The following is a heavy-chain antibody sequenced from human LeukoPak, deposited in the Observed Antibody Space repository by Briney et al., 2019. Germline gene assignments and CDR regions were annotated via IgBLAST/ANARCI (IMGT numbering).Heavy chain of an antibody. CDR2: IIPIFGTA. CDR1: GGTFSSYA. CDR3: ARDRYSSGYHYDY. J-gene: IGHJ4*02. Sequence: SVKVSCKASGGTFSSYAISWVRQAPGQGLEWMGGIIPIFGTANYAQKFQGRATITADKSTSTAYMELSSLRSEDTAVYYCARDRYSSGYHYDYWGQGTLVTVSS. D-gene: IGHD3-22*01. V-gene: IGHV1-69*06.